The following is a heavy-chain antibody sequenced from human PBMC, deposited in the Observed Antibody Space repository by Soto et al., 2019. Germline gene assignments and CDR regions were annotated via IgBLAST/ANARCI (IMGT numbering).Heavy chain of an antibody. J-gene: IGHJ4*02. CDR3: ERGGTMKPVDY. D-gene: IGHD3-22*01. Sequence: SETLSLTCTVSGGSISSGGYYWSWIRQHPGKGLEWIGYIYYSGSTYYNPSLKSRVTISVDTSKNQFSLKLSSVTAADTAVYYCERGGTMKPVDYWGQGTLVTVSS. CDR2: IYYSGST. V-gene: IGHV4-31*03. CDR1: GGSISSGGYY.